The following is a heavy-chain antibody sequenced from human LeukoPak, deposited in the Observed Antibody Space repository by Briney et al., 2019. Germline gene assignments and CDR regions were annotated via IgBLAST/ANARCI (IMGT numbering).Heavy chain of an antibody. CDR3: AKSRRQTQGNYYMDD. CDR1: GFTFTSYA. J-gene: IGHJ6*03. V-gene: IGHV3-23*01. Sequence: GGSLRLSCAASGFTFTSYAMSWVRQGPGKGLEWVSGISGSGGSTYYADSVKGRFTISIDNSKNTLYLQMNSLRAEDMAVYYCAKSRRQTQGNYYMDDWGKGTTVTVSS. CDR2: ISGSGGST.